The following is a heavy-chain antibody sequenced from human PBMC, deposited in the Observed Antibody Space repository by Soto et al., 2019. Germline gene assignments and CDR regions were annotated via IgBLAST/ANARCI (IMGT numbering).Heavy chain of an antibody. CDR3: ARRDTSGFLRYFDN. CDR1: GGTFSSFINYP. CDR2: IVPNVGTV. Sequence: ASVKVSCKSSGGTFSSFINYPINWVRQAPGQGLEWMEGIVPNVGTVNYAQKFRGKVTITADKSTGTAYMELSSLRSEDTALYYCARRDTSGFLRYFDNWGQGTQVTVSS. D-gene: IGHD3-3*01. J-gene: IGHJ4*02. V-gene: IGHV1-69*06.